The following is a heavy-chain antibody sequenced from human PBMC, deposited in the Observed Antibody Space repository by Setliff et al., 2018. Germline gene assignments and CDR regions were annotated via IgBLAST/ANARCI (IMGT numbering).Heavy chain of an antibody. CDR1: GGSISSSSHY. J-gene: IGHJ4*02. V-gene: IGHV4-39*07. D-gene: IGHD1-1*01. Sequence: SETLSLTCTVSGGSISSSSHYWGWIRQPPGKGLEWIGSIYYTGSTYYNPSLKSRVTMSVDTSKRQFSLKLGSATAADTAVYYCARDMGQPYYFESWGLGTLVTVLL. CDR3: ARDMGQPYYFES. CDR2: IYYTGST.